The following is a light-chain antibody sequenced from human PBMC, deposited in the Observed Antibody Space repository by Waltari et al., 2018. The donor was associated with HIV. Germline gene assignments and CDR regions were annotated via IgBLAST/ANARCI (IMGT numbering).Light chain of an antibody. CDR1: TSHIGKNC. CDR2: DNN. CDR3: GTWDSTVSAGV. J-gene: IGLJ3*02. Sequence: QSVLKQRTSVSAAPGQRVTISCFGTTSHIGKNCVSWYPQLPETAPKLIIYDNNKRPSVIPYRFSGSKSGTSATLAITGLQSGDEADYYCGTWDSTVSAGVFGGGTKVTVL. V-gene: IGLV1-51*01.